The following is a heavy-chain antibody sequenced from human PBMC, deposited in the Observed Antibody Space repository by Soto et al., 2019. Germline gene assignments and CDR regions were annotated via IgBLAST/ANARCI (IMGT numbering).Heavy chain of an antibody. V-gene: IGHV2-5*02. J-gene: IGHJ6*02. D-gene: IGHD3-9*01. Sequence: QITLKESGPTLVKPTQTLTLTCTFSGFSLSTSGVGVGWIRQPPGKALEWLALIYWDDDKRYSPSLKSRLTITNDTSKNQVVLTMTNMDPVDTATYYCALNGWITIFSGMDVWGQGTTVTVSS. CDR3: ALNGWITIFSGMDV. CDR1: GFSLSTSGVG. CDR2: IYWDDDK.